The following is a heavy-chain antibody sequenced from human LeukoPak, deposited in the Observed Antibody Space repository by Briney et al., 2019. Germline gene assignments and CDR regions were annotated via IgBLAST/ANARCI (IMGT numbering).Heavy chain of an antibody. J-gene: IGHJ2*01. CDR3: ARDRTGTSYWYFDL. CDR1: GGTFSSYA. V-gene: IGHV1-69*06. D-gene: IGHD1-1*01. CDR2: IIPIFGTA. Sequence: ASVKVSCKAPGGTFSSYAISWVRQAPGQGLEWMGGIIPIFGTANYAQKFQGRVTITADKSTSTAYMELSSLRSEDTAVYYCARDRTGTSYWYFDLWGRGTLVTVSS.